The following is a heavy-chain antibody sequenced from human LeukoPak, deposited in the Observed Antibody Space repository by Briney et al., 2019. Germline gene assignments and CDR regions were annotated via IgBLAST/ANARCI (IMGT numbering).Heavy chain of an antibody. Sequence: SETLSLTCPVSGGSISSYYWSWIRQPAGKGLEWIGRIYTSGSTNYNPSLKSRVTMSVDTSKNQFSLKLSSVTAADTAVYYCARDYDFWSGYPNNWFDPWGQGTLVTVSS. V-gene: IGHV4-4*07. CDR1: GGSISSYY. CDR3: ARDYDFWSGYPNNWFDP. D-gene: IGHD3-3*01. J-gene: IGHJ5*02. CDR2: IYTSGST.